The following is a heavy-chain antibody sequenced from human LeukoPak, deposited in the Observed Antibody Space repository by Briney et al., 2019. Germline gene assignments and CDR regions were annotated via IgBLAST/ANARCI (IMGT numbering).Heavy chain of an antibody. J-gene: IGHJ4*02. CDR3: ARRARSGSYFD. CDR2: TYYRSSKWYN. Sequence: SQTLSLTCAISGDSFSSNSAAWNWIRQSPSRGLEWLGRTYYRSSKWYNDYAVSVKSRITINPETSTNQFSLHLNAVTPDDTAVYYCARRARSGSYFDWGQGTLVTVSS. CDR1: GDSFSSNSAA. V-gene: IGHV6-1*01. D-gene: IGHD3-10*01.